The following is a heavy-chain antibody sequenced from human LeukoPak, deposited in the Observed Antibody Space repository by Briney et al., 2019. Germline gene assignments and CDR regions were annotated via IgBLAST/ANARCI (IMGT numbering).Heavy chain of an antibody. CDR2: IYTSGST. Sequence: PSETLSLTCTVSGDSISGFYWSWIRQAAGKGLEWIGHIYTSGSTNYNPSLKSRVTISVDTSKNQFSLKLSSVTAADTAVYYCARLSGTGGYWGQGTLVTVSS. J-gene: IGHJ4*02. V-gene: IGHV4-4*07. D-gene: IGHD5-12*01. CDR1: GDSISGFY. CDR3: ARLSGTGGY.